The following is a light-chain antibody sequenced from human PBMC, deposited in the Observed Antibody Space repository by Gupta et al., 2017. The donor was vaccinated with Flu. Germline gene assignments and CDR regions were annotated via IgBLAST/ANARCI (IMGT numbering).Light chain of an antibody. CDR1: KLGEKY. V-gene: IGLV3-1*01. Sequence: PGKTATIICSGDKLGEKYAAWYHQRPGQSPVLVIYKDKKRPSGIPERFSGSNSGNTATLTISETQAMDEGDYYCQAWGTKLYVFGTGTRVTVL. CDR2: KDK. J-gene: IGLJ1*01. CDR3: QAWGTKLYV.